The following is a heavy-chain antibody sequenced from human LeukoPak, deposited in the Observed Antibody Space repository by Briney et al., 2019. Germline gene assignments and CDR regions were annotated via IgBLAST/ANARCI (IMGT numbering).Heavy chain of an antibody. J-gene: IGHJ4*02. CDR1: GYSISSGYY. V-gene: IGHV4-38-2*02. CDR2: IYHSGST. CDR3: ARTLGDYGSGSYYY. D-gene: IGHD3-10*01. Sequence: SETLSLTCTVSGYSISSGYYWGWIRQPPGKGLEWIGSIYHSGSTYYNPSLKSRVTISVDTSKNQFSLRLSSVTAADTAVYYCARTLGDYGSGSYYYWGQGTLVTVSS.